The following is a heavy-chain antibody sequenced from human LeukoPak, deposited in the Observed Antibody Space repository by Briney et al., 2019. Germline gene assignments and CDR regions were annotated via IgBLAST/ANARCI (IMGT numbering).Heavy chain of an antibody. Sequence: SETLSLTCTVSGGSTSSYYWSWIRQPAGKGLEWIGRIYTSGSTKYNPSLKSRVTMSVDTSKNQFSLKLSSVTAADTAVYYCARGRPYQLLSYWFDPWGQGTLVTVSS. V-gene: IGHV4-4*07. CDR1: GGSTSSYY. CDR2: IYTSGST. J-gene: IGHJ5*02. CDR3: ARGRPYQLLSYWFDP. D-gene: IGHD6-6*01.